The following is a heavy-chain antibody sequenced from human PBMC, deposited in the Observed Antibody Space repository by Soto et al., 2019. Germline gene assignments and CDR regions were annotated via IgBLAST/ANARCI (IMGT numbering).Heavy chain of an antibody. CDR2: INPNSGGT. J-gene: IGHJ6*02. CDR1: GYTFTGYY. Sequence: GASVKVSCKASGYTFTGYYMHWVRQAPGQGLEWMGWINPNSGGTNYAQKFQGRVTMTRDTSISTAYMEVSRLRSDDTAVYYCGSELTGITGTTGGMDVWGQGTTVTVSS. CDR3: GSELTGITGTTGGMDV. V-gene: IGHV1-2*02. D-gene: IGHD1-7*01.